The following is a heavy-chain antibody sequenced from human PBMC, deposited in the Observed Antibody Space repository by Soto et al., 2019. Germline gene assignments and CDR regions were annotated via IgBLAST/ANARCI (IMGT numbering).Heavy chain of an antibody. Sequence: PGGSLRLSCAASGFTFSSYGMHWVRQAPGKGLEWVAVIWYDGSNKYYADSVKGRFTISRDNSKNTLYLQMNSLRAEDTAVYYCAREGEPYYYDSSGYYHYYYYGMDVWGQGTTVTV. J-gene: IGHJ6*02. D-gene: IGHD3-22*01. CDR3: AREGEPYYYDSSGYYHYYYYGMDV. CDR1: GFTFSSYG. CDR2: IWYDGSNK. V-gene: IGHV3-33*01.